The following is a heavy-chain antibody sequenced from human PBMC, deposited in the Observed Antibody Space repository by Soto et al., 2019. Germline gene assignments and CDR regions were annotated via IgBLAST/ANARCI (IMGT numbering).Heavy chain of an antibody. D-gene: IGHD6-19*01. CDR1: GYNFITYW. V-gene: IGHV5-51*01. CDR2: INPADSDI. Sequence: PGESLKISCKGSGYNFITYWIAWVRQMPGEGLEWMAIINPADSDIRCSPSFQGQVTVSVDKSINTAYLQWSSLKASDTATYYCKRPQISGWYDYWGQGTLGTVSS. J-gene: IGHJ4*02. CDR3: KRPQISGWYDY.